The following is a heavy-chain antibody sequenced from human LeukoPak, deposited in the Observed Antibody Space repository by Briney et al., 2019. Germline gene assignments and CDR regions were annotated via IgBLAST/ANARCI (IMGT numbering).Heavy chain of an antibody. CDR3: ATGVVVAAKSGFDY. CDR2: FDPEDGET. J-gene: IGHJ4*02. V-gene: IGHV1-24*01. CDR1: GDTLTELS. Sequence: ASVKVSCXVSGDTLTELSMHWVRQAPGKGLEWMGGFDPEDGETIYAQKFQGRVTMTEDTSTDTAYMELSSLRSEDTAVYYCATGVVVAAKSGFDYWGQGTLVTVSS. D-gene: IGHD2-15*01.